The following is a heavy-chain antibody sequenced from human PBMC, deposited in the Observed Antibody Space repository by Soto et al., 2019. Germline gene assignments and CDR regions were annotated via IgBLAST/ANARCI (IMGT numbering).Heavy chain of an antibody. D-gene: IGHD3-9*01. CDR2: ISNNGGST. J-gene: IGHJ6*03. CDR1: GFTFSNYA. CDR3: ARSAKFDLLYYYYYYMDV. Sequence: EVQLVESGGGLVQPGGSLRLSCAAAGFTFSNYAMHWVRQAPGKGLEYVSAISNNGGSTYYANSVKGRFTISRDNSKNTLYLQMGGLRAEDMAVYYCARSAKFDLLYYYYYYMDVWGKGTTVTVSS. V-gene: IGHV3-64*01.